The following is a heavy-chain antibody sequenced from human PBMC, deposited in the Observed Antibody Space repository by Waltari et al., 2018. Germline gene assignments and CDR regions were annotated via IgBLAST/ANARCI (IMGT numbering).Heavy chain of an antibody. V-gene: IGHV3-23*04. Sequence: EVQLVESGGTLIQPGGSLRLPCAASGFHFGLSAINSVRRAPGKGLGWVSAISGGGGSAYYADSVRGRFTTSRDNSKDILYLQMNSLRVEDTAVYHCAKDTVIIWNRVDQGGHFDLWGRGTLVTVSS. CDR1: GFHFGLSA. D-gene: IGHD3-22*01. CDR2: ISGGGGSA. J-gene: IGHJ2*01. CDR3: AKDTVIIWNRVDQGGHFDL.